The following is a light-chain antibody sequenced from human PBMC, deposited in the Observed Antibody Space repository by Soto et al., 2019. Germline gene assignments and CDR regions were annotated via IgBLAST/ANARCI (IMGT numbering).Light chain of an antibody. V-gene: IGLV2-14*01. J-gene: IGLJ2*01. CDR1: SSDVGSYHY. CDR3: SSYTTSSTHVV. CDR2: DVS. Sequence: QSALTQPASVSGSPGQSITISCTGTSSDVGSYHYVFWYQQYPGKAPKLMIYDVSNRPSGVSYHVSGSKSGNTASLTIAVLDAEDEADYYCSSYTTSSTHVVFGGGTKLTVL.